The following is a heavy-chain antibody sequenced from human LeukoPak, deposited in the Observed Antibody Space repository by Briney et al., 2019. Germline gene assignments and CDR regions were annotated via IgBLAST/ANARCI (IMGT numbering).Heavy chain of an antibody. J-gene: IGHJ5*02. V-gene: IGHV3-23*01. CDR1: GFTSSSYA. D-gene: IGHD3-16*01. CDR3: AKDPLMITEGSWFDP. Sequence: HTGGSLRLSCAASGFTSSSYAMSWVRQAPGKGLEWVSAISGSGGSTYYADSVKGRFTISRDNSKNTLYLQMNSLRAEDTAVYYCAKDPLMITEGSWFDPWGQGTLVTVSS. CDR2: ISGSGGST.